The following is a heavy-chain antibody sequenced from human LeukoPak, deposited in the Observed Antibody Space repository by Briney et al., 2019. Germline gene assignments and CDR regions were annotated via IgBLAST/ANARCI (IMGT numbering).Heavy chain of an antibody. J-gene: IGHJ4*02. V-gene: IGHV4-4*02. CDR3: AREDYSNYFDY. D-gene: IGHD4-11*01. CDR2: IYHSGST. CDR1: GGSISSSNW. Sequence: SETLSLTCAVSGGSISSSNWWSWVRQPPGKGLEWIGEIYHSGSTNYNPSLKSRATISVDKSKNQFPLKLSSVTAADTAVYYCAREDYSNYFDYWGQGTLVTVSS.